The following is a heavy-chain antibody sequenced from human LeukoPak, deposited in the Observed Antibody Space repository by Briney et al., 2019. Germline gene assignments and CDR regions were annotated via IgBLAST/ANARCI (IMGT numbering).Heavy chain of an antibody. D-gene: IGHD3-10*01. CDR1: GYTLTELS. CDR3: ATGIDYYGSGSYEFDY. V-gene: IGHV1-24*01. CDR2: FDPEDGET. J-gene: IGHJ4*02. Sequence: EASVKVSCKVSGYTLTELSMHWVRQAPGKGLEWMGGFDPEDGETIYAQKFQGRVTMTEDTSTDTAYMELSSLRSEDTAVYYCATGIDYYGSGSYEFDYWGQGTLVTVSS.